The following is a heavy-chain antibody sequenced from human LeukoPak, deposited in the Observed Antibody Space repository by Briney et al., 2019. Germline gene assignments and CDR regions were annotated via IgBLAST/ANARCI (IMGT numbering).Heavy chain of an antibody. CDR2: ISSSSSSI. CDR3: ARASNLNDVY. Sequence: PGGSLRLSCAASGYTFSSYSMKWVRQAPGKGLEWLSYISSSSSSIYYADSVKGRFTISRDNAEHSLYLQMNSLIAEDTAEYYCARASNLNDVYWGQGTLVTVSS. J-gene: IGHJ4*02. CDR1: GYTFSSYS. V-gene: IGHV3-48*01. D-gene: IGHD1-1*01.